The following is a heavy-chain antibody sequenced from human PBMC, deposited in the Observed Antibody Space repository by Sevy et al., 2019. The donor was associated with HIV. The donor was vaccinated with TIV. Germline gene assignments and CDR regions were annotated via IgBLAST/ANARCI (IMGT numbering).Heavy chain of an antibody. D-gene: IGHD1-1*01. CDR2: IYFTGNT. CDR3: ARDSTTRPRVPDY. Sequence: SETLSLTCGVSGGSIGSYFWTWVRQSPGKGLEWIGNIYFTGNTDYSPALKSRVILSLDTSKSQFSLTLKSVTAADTAIYFCARDSTTRPRVPDYWGQGTLVTVSS. V-gene: IGHV4-59*01. CDR1: GGSIGSYF. J-gene: IGHJ4*02.